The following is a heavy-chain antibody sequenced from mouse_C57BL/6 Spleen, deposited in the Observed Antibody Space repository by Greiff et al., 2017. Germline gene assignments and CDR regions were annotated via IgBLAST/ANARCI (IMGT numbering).Heavy chain of an antibody. J-gene: IGHJ3*01. Sequence: VQGVESGAELVKPGASVKISCKASGYTFTDYYINWVKQRPGQGLEWIGKIGPGSGSTYYNEQVKGKAPLTADKTSSTAYMQLSSLTSEDSAVYVCARETYYGSSYIAYWGQGTLVTVSA. CDR3: ARETYYGSSYIAY. CDR1: GYTFTDYY. CDR2: IGPGSGST. D-gene: IGHD1-1*01. V-gene: IGHV1-77*01.